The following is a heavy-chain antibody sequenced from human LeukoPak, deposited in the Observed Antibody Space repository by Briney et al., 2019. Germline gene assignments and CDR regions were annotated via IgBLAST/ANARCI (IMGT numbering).Heavy chain of an antibody. V-gene: IGHV3-21*01. Sequence: GGSLRLSCAASGFTFSSYSMNWVRQAPGKGLGWVSSISSSSSYIYYADSVKGRFTISRDNAKNSLYLQMNSLRAEDTAVYYCARSWPYYYDSSGYTDAFDIWGQGTMVTVSS. D-gene: IGHD3-22*01. J-gene: IGHJ3*02. CDR3: ARSWPYYYDSSGYTDAFDI. CDR1: GFTFSSYS. CDR2: ISSSSSYI.